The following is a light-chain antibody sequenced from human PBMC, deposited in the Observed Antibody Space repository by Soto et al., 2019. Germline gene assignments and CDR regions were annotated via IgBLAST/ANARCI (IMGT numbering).Light chain of an antibody. Sequence: QSVLTQPRSVSGAPGQGVTISSTGSSSNMGAGYDVHWYQQIPRTAPKLLIYGNSNRPSGVPDRFSGSKSGTSASLAITGLQAEDKADYYGQSYDSSLSIAVFGGGTKVTVL. V-gene: IGLV1-40*01. CDR2: GNS. CDR1: SSNMGAGYD. CDR3: QSYDSSLSIAV. J-gene: IGLJ2*01.